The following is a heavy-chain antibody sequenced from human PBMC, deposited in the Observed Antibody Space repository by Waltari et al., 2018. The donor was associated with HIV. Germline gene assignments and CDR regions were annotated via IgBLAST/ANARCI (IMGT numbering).Heavy chain of an antibody. V-gene: IGHV1-2*02. D-gene: IGHD3-9*01. CDR2: INPNSGGT. J-gene: IGHJ4*02. Sequence: QVPLVQSGAEVKKPGASVKVSCKASGYPVTGYTMHCVRPVPGQGLEWMRWINPNSGGTNYAQKFQGRVTMTRDTSISTAYMELSRLRSDDTAVYYCARFSSVFDPARDDFDYWGQGTLVTVSS. CDR3: ARFSSVFDPARDDFDY. CDR1: GYPVTGYT.